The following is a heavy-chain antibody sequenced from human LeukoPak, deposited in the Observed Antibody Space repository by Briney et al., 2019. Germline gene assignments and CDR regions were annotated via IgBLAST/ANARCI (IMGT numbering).Heavy chain of an antibody. D-gene: IGHD3-16*02. Sequence: ASVKVSCKASGYTFTSYGISWVRQAPGQGLEWMGWISAYNGNTNYAQKLQGRVTMTTDTSPSTAYMELRSLRSDDTAVYYCARDLRGYVWGSYRPPFYYFDYWGQGTLVTVSS. CDR1: GYTFTSYG. V-gene: IGHV1-18*01. J-gene: IGHJ4*02. CDR3: ARDLRGYVWGSYRPPFYYFDY. CDR2: ISAYNGNT.